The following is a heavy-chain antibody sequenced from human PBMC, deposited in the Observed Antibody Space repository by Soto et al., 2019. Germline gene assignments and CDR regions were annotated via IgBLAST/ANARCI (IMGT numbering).Heavy chain of an antibody. CDR2: ISSHGRDI. Sequence: EVQLVESGGGLVKPGGSVRLSCEASGFTFTSDSMTWVRQAPGKGLEWVSSISSHGRDIFYADSVKGRFTISRDNAKDSLHLQMNSLTGEDSVVYYCARGAALAGKLDLWGQGTLVTVSS. CDR3: ARGAALAGKLDL. CDR1: GFTFTSDS. J-gene: IGHJ4*02. D-gene: IGHD6-19*01. V-gene: IGHV3-21*06.